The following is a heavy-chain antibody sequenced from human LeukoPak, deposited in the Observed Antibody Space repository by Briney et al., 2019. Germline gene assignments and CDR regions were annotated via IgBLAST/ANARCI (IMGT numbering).Heavy chain of an antibody. CDR1: GVTLSSYA. Sequence: GGSLRLSCAASGVTLSSYAMSWARQAPGKGLEWVSTISGSSGSTYYADSVQGRFTISRDNSKNTLYLQVNSLRAEDTAVYYCARIYCTSTSCYSYYFYYYGMDVWGQGTTVTVSS. V-gene: IGHV3-23*01. CDR3: ARIYCTSTSCYSYYFYYYGMDV. D-gene: IGHD2-2*01. J-gene: IGHJ6*02. CDR2: ISGSSGST.